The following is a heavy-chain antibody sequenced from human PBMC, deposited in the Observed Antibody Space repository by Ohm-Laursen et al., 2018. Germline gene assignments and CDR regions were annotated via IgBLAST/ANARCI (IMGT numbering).Heavy chain of an antibody. J-gene: IGHJ5*02. D-gene: IGHD3-10*01. CDR1: GFTVSNNY. V-gene: IGHV3-66*01. CDR3: ARDRLLTNWFDP. CDR2: IYSGGST. Sequence: GSLRLSCAASGFTVSNNYMSWVRQAPGKGLEWVSVIYSGGSTYYADSVKGRFTISRDNSKNTLYLQMNSLRAEDTAVYYCARDRLLTNWFDPWGQGTLVTVSS.